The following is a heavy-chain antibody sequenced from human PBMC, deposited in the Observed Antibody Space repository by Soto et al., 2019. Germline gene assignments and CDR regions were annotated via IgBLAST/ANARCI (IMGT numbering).Heavy chain of an antibody. CDR1: GFSFSGDA. CDR2: ISGSGGST. Sequence: GGSLRRSSRGAGFSFSGDAMSWVRQAPGKGLEWVSAISGSGGSTYYADSVKGRFTISRDNSKNTLYLQMNSLRAEDTAVYYCARQSEYYYGSGATSLDPGGWYFDYWGQGTLVTVSS. D-gene: IGHD3-10*01. CDR3: ARQSEYYYGSGATSLDPGGWYFDY. J-gene: IGHJ4*02. V-gene: IGHV3-23*01.